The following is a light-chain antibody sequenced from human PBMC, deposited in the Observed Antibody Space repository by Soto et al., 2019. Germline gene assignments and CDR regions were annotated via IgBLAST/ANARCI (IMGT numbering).Light chain of an antibody. J-gene: IGKJ1*01. V-gene: IGKV1-39*01. Sequence: DIQMTQSPSSLSASLGDRVTITCRASQSISSFLNWYQQKSGKAPKLLIYNGSTLQSGVPSRFSGSGSGTEYSPTISSLQPEDFEVYYCQQSYSRPWTLGQGTNVDIK. CDR1: QSISSF. CDR3: QQSYSRPWT. CDR2: NGS.